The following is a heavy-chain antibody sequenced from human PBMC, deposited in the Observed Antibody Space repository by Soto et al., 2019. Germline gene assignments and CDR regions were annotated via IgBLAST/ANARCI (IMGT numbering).Heavy chain of an antibody. CDR2: INSDGSST. J-gene: IGHJ6*02. D-gene: IGHD3-3*01. V-gene: IGHV3-74*01. Sequence: EVQLVESGGGLVQPGGSLRLSCAASGFTFSSYWMHWVRQAPGKGLVWVSRINSDGSSTSYADSVKGRFTISRDNAKNTLYLQMNSLRAEDKAVYYCAREVYDFWSGYYMYYYGMDVWGQGTTVTVSS. CDR3: AREVYDFWSGYYMYYYGMDV. CDR1: GFTFSSYW.